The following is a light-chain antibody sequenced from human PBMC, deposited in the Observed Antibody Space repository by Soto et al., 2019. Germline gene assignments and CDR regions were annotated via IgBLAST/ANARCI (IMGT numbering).Light chain of an antibody. CDR3: QQRSNWPPSS. Sequence: SRSHMTSCLGEKGTXSCWASQSVSSYLAWYQQEPGQSPRLIIYDASNRSTSIPATFSGHVSGTDFTLTISSIEPEYFAVYYCQQRSNWPPSSFVQWTRLEIK. CDR2: DAS. CDR1: QSVSSY. V-gene: IGKV3-11*01. J-gene: IGKJ5*01.